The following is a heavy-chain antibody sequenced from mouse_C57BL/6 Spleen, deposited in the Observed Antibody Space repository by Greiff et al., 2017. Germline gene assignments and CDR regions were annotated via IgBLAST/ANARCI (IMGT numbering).Heavy chain of an antibody. CDR3: ARDDYDVYYYAMYY. CDR1: GYAFSSSW. D-gene: IGHD2-4*01. J-gene: IGHJ4*01. Sequence: QVQLQPSGPELVKPGASVKISCKASGYAFSSSWMNWVKQRPGKGLEWIGRIYPGDGDTNYNGKFKGKATLTADKSSSTAYMQLSSLTSEDSAVYFCARDDYDVYYYAMYYWGQGTSVTASS. V-gene: IGHV1-82*01. CDR2: IYPGDGDT.